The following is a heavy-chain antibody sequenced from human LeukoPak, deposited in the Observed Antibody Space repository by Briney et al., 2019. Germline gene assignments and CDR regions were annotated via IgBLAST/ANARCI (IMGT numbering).Heavy chain of an antibody. CDR3: TTDFSHLDFSSGYYSY. D-gene: IGHD3-3*01. CDR2: IKSNIDGGTT. Sequence: PGGSLRLSCAASGFGFTNAWMVWVRQAPGKGLEWVGRIKSNIDGGTTDFAAPVKGRFTISRDDLTRTLYLQMNSLKTEDTGVYYCTTDFSHLDFSSGYYSYWGQGSLVTVSS. V-gene: IGHV3-15*01. J-gene: IGHJ4*02. CDR1: GFGFTNAW.